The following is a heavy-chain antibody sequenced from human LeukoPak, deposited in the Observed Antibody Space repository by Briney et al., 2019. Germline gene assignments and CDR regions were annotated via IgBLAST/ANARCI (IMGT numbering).Heavy chain of an antibody. CDR1: GFTFSNYA. CDR3: AKDGSGYYPNYFDY. Sequence: GGSLRLSCAASGFTFSNYAMSWVRQAPGKGLEWVSGNSGSGGGTYYADSVKGRCTISRDNSKKTLYLQMNSLRAEDTAVYYCAKDGSGYYPNYFDYWGQGTLVTVSS. CDR2: NSGSGGGT. V-gene: IGHV3-23*01. D-gene: IGHD3-22*01. J-gene: IGHJ4*02.